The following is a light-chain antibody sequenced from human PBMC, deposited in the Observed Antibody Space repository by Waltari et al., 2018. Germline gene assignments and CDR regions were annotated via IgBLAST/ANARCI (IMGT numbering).Light chain of an antibody. V-gene: IGLV2-11*01. CDR2: DVS. CDR1: SSDVGSDTS. Sequence: QSALTQPRSLSGSPRQSVTISCTGTSSDVGSDTSVYWYQPHPGKAPKLMIYDVSKRPSGVPDRFSGSKSGNTASLTISGLQAEDEADYYCCSYAGSYVFGTGTKVTVL. CDR3: CSYAGSYV. J-gene: IGLJ1*01.